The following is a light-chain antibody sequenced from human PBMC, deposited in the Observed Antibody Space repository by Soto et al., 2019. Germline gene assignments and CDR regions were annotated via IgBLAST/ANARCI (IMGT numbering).Light chain of an antibody. CDR2: EVT. CDR1: SSDVGTYNY. V-gene: IGLV2-14*01. Sequence: QSLLTHPASLSGSPGQSITISCTGTSSDVGTYNYVSWYQLHPGEAPKLIIYEVTNRPSGVSDRFSGSKSGNTASLTISGLQSEDETDYYCSSYTSLSTVVFGTGTKVTVL. J-gene: IGLJ1*01. CDR3: SSYTSLSTVV.